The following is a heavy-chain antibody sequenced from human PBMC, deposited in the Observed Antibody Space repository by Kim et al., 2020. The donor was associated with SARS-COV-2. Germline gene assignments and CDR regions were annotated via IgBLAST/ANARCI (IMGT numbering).Heavy chain of an antibody. CDR3: ARVALGYCSSTSCLFDY. V-gene: IGHV4-34*01. Sequence: SETLSLTCAVSGVSFSGYYWSWIRQPPGKGLEWIGEINHSGSTNYNPSLKSRVTISVDTSKNQFSLKLSSVTAADTAVYYCARVALGYCSSTSCLFDYWG. CDR1: GVSFSGYY. J-gene: IGHJ4*01. CDR2: INHSGST. D-gene: IGHD2-2*01.